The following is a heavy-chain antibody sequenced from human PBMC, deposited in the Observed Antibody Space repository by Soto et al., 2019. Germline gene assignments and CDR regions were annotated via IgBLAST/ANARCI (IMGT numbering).Heavy chain of an antibody. CDR2: ISSSSSYI. CDR3: ARGLYYDFWSGYYVDYYYMDV. D-gene: IGHD3-3*01. CDR1: GFTFSSYS. V-gene: IGHV3-21*01. Sequence: GGSLRLSCAASGFTFSSYSMNWVRQAPGKGLEWVSSISSSSSYIYYADSVKGRFTISRDNAKNSLYLQMNSLRAEDTAVYYCARGLYYDFWSGYYVDYYYMDVWGKGTTVTVSS. J-gene: IGHJ6*03.